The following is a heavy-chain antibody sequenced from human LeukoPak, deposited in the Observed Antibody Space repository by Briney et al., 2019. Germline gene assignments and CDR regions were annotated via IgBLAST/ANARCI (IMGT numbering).Heavy chain of an antibody. J-gene: IGHJ5*02. D-gene: IGHD2-2*01. CDR1: GYTFSSYD. CDR3: ARRKCSTDRYNWYDP. CDR2: MNPNSGNT. Sequence: GASVKVSCKASGYTFSSYDINWVRQATGQGLEWMGWMNPNSGNTGYAQKFQGRVTMTRNTSISTAYMELSSLRSEDTAVYYCARRKCSTDRYNWYDPWGQGTLVTVSS. V-gene: IGHV1-8*01.